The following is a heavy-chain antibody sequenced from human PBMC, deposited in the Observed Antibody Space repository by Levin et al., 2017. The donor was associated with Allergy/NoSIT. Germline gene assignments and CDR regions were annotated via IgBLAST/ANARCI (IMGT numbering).Heavy chain of an antibody. V-gene: IGHV3-15*01. CDR1: GFSLSNSW. D-gene: IGHD6-19*01. J-gene: IGHJ4*02. CDR3: TTQFQW. Sequence: GESLKISCAASGFSLSNSWMNWVRQAPGKGLEWIGRISSKPDGAATDYAAPLKDRFTISRDDSTNTLFLQMNSLKVEDTATYYCTTQFQWWGQGTLVTVSS. CDR2: ISSKPDGAAT.